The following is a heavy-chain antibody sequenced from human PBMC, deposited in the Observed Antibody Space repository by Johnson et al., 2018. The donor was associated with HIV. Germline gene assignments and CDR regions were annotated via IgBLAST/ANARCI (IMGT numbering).Heavy chain of an antibody. D-gene: IGHD4/OR15-4a*01. CDR2: ISYDGINK. CDR3: AKDSGAGAAFDV. J-gene: IGHJ3*01. V-gene: IGHV3-30*18. CDR1: GFTFSSYG. Sequence: VQLVESGGGVVQPERSLRLSCAASGFTFSSYGMHWVRQAPGKGLEWVAVISYDGINKYYADSVEGRFTISRDTSKNTLYLQMNSLRAEDTAVYYCAKDSGAGAAFDVWGQGTMVTVSS.